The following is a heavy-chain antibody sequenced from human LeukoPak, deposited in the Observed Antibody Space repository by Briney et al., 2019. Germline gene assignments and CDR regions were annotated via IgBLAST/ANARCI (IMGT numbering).Heavy chain of an antibody. D-gene: IGHD2/OR15-2a*01. V-gene: IGHV3-21*01. Sequence: EGSLRLSCAASRFTFSSYNMNWVRQAPGKGLEWVSSISSSSDYIYYADSVKGRFTISRDNAKNSLYLQMKSLRAEDTAVYYCARGKTSQNIVTRKTYNWFDPWGQGTLVTVSS. CDR3: ARGKTSQNIVTRKTYNWFDP. CDR2: ISSSSDYI. CDR1: RFTFSSYN. J-gene: IGHJ5*02.